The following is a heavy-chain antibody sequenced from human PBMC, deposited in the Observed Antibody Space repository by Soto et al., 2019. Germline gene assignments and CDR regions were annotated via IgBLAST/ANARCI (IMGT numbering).Heavy chain of an antibody. J-gene: IGHJ4*02. Sequence: QVQLVQSGAEVKKPGSSVKVSCKASGGTFSSYTISWVRQAPGQGLEWMGRIIPILGIANYAQKFQGRVTXTXXXSXXTAYMEASSLRSEDTAVYYCAREEYYYGSGAFFDYWGQGTLVTVSS. CDR3: AREEYYYGSGAFFDY. D-gene: IGHD3-10*01. CDR2: IIPILGIA. V-gene: IGHV1-69*08. CDR1: GGTFSSYT.